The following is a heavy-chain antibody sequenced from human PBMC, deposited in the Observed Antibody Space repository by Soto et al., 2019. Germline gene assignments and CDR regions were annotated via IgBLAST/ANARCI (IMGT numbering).Heavy chain of an antibody. CDR1: GFTFSSYA. Sequence: GGSLRLSCAASGFTFSSYAMSWVRQAPGKGLEWVSAISGSGGSTYYADSVKGRFTISRDNSKNTLYLQMNSLRAEDTAVYYCAKSGAAPSPRAYYLDYWGQGTLVTVSS. D-gene: IGHD2-15*01. CDR2: ISGSGGST. J-gene: IGHJ4*02. V-gene: IGHV3-23*01. CDR3: AKSGAAPSPRAYYLDY.